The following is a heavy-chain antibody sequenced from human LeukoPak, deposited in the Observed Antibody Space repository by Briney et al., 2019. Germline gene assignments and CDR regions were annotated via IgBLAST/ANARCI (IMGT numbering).Heavy chain of an antibody. D-gene: IGHD6-19*01. CDR2: IYTSGST. Sequence: SETLSLTFTVSGGSISSYYWSWIRQPAGKGLEWIGRIYTSGSTNYNPSLKSRVTISVDKSKNQFSLKLSSVTAADTAVYYCARGYSSSFDYWGQGTLVTVSS. CDR1: GGSISSYY. CDR3: ARGYSSSFDY. V-gene: IGHV4-4*07. J-gene: IGHJ4*02.